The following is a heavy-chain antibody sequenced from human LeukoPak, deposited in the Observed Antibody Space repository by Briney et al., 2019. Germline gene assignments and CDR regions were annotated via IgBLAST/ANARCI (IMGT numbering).Heavy chain of an antibody. V-gene: IGHV1-69*04. CDR2: IIPILGIA. CDR3: ASSVYYDFWSGLFDP. CDR1: GGTFSSYA. D-gene: IGHD3-3*01. J-gene: IGHJ5*02. Sequence: SVKVSCKASGGTFSSYAISWVRQAPGQGLEWMGRIIPILGIANYAQKLQGRVTITADKSTSTAYMELSSLRSEDTAVYYCASSVYYDFWSGLFDPWGQGTLVTVSS.